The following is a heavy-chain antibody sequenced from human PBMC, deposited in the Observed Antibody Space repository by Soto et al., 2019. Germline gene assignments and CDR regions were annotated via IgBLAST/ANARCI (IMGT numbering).Heavy chain of an antibody. D-gene: IGHD6-19*01. V-gene: IGHV2-5*02. Sequence: QITLKESGPTLVKPTQTLTLTCTFSGFSLSTSGVGVGWIRQPPGKALEWQALIYWDDDKRYSPSMKSRLTITKDTANTQVVLTMTNMDPVDTATYYCPQKPIKGAVAGTWDYWGQGTLVTVSS. CDR2: IYWDDDK. CDR1: GFSLSTSGVG. CDR3: PQKPIKGAVAGTWDY. J-gene: IGHJ4*02.